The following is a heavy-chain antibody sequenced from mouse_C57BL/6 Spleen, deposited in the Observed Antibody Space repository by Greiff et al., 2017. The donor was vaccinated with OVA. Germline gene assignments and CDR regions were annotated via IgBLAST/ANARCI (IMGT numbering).Heavy chain of an antibody. V-gene: IGHV5-4*01. Sequence: DVHLVESGGGLVKPGGSLKLSCAASGFTFSSYAMSWVRQTPEKRLEWVATISDGGSYTYYPDNVKGRFTISRDNAKNNLYLQMSHLKSEDTAMYYCARDKDYGYDVSYWYFDVWGTGTTVTVSS. CDR1: GFTFSSYA. CDR3: ARDKDYGYDVSYWYFDV. J-gene: IGHJ1*03. D-gene: IGHD2-2*01. CDR2: ISDGGSYT.